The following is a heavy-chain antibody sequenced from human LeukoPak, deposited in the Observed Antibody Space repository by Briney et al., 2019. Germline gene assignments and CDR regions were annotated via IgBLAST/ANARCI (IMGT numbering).Heavy chain of an antibody. V-gene: IGHV4-39*01. CDR2: IYFTGTT. Sequence: PETLSLTCTVSGGSISSSSYYWGWIRQPPGKGLEWIGSIYFTGTTLYNPSLTSRVTISVDTSKNQFSLRLNSVTAADTAVYYCARQLGAYSYPFDIWGQGTKVTVSS. CDR1: GGSISSSSYY. D-gene: IGHD3-16*01. J-gene: IGHJ3*02. CDR3: ARQLGAYSYPFDI.